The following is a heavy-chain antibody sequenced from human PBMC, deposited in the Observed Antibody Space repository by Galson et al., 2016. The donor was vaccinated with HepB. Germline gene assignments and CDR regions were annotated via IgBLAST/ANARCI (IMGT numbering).Heavy chain of an antibody. J-gene: IGHJ4*02. D-gene: IGHD2-2*01. CDR1: EFTFSTYG. Sequence: SLRLSCAASEFTFSTYGMHWVRQAPGKGPEWVALIWHDGSNKYYADSVKGRFTISRDNPKNTLYQQMNSLKVEDTAVYYCAREMHVAAAAAFDFWGRGTLVTVSS. CDR2: IWHDGSNK. V-gene: IGHV3-33*01. CDR3: AREMHVAAAAAFDF.